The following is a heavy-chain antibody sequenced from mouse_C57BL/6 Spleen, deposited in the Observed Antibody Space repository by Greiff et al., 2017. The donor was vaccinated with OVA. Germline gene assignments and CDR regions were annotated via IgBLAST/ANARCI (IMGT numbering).Heavy chain of an antibody. CDR1: GYTFTSYW. D-gene: IGHD1-1*01. V-gene: IGHV1-64*01. CDR2: IHPNSGST. CDR3: ARSTTVVGDFDV. Sequence: VQLQQPGAELVKPGASVKLSCKASGYTFTSYWMHWVKQRPGQGLEWIGMIHPNSGSTNYNEKFKSKATLTVDKSSSTAYMQLSSLTSEDSAVYYCARSTTVVGDFDVWGTGTTVTVSS. J-gene: IGHJ1*03.